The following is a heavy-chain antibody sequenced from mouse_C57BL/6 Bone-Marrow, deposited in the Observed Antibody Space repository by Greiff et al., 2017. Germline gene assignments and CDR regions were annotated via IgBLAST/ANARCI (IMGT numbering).Heavy chain of an antibody. V-gene: IGHV1-64*01. CDR2: ILPNSGST. CDR3: AYDYDGAMDY. J-gene: IGHJ4*01. CDR1: GYTFTSYW. Sequence: QVQLQQPGAELVKPGASVKLSCKASGYTFTSYWMHWVKQRPGQGLERIGMILPNSGSTNYNEKFKSKATLTVDKSSSTAYMQLSSLTSEDSAVYYCAYDYDGAMDYWGQGTSVTVSS. D-gene: IGHD2-4*01.